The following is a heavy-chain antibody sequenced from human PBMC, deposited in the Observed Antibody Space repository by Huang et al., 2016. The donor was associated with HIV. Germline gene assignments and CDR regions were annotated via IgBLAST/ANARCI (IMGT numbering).Heavy chain of an antibody. CDR1: GFTFSSYW. D-gene: IGHD2-8*02. CDR2: INNDGSIT. V-gene: IGHV3-74*03. Sequence: EVQLVESGGGLVQPGGSLRLSCAASGFTFSSYWMHWVRQAPGKGRVWLSRINNDGSITTDADSVKGRITISRDNARNTMYLQMTTLSAGDTAVYYCARHRSSGGVEEAFDIWGPGTLVTVAS. J-gene: IGHJ3*02. CDR3: ARHRSSGGVEEAFDI.